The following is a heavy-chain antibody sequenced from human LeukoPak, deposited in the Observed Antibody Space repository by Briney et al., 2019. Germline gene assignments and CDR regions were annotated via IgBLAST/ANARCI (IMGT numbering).Heavy chain of an antibody. CDR1: GFTFDDYA. CDR2: ISWDGGST. CDR3: AKTYYYDSSGPPDY. J-gene: IGHJ4*02. V-gene: IGHV3-43D*03. Sequence: GGSLRLSCAASGFTFDDYAMHWVRQAPGKGLEWVSLISWDGGSTYYADSVKGRFTISRDNSKNSLYLQMNSLRAEDTALYYCAKTYYYDSSGPPDYWGQGTLVTVSS. D-gene: IGHD3-22*01.